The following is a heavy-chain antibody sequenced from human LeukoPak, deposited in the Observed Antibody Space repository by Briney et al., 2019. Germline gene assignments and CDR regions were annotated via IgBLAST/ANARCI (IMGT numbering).Heavy chain of an antibody. D-gene: IGHD3-3*01. Sequence: ASVTVSCKASGYTFTSYGISWVRQAPGQGLEWMGWISAYTGNTNFAQKLQGRVTMTTDTSTSTAYMEPRSLRSDDTAIYYCARGGRTDYDFWNVDYWGQGTLVTVSS. J-gene: IGHJ4*02. CDR1: GYTFTSYG. V-gene: IGHV1-18*01. CDR2: ISAYTGNT. CDR3: ARGGRTDYDFWNVDY.